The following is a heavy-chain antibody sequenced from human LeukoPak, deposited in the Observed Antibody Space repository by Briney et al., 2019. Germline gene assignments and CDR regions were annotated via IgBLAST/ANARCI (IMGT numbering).Heavy chain of an antibody. CDR3: ERGGAADSGYDSYYYYYYYMDV. CDR2: ISSSISYI. D-gene: IGHD5-12*01. Sequence: GGSLRLSCAASGFTFSSYSMNWVRQAPGKGLEWVSSISSSISYIYYADSVKGRFPISRDNAKNSLYLQMHSLRDEDTAVYYCERGGAADSGYDSYYYYYYYMDVWGKGTTVTVSS. CDR1: GFTFSSYS. J-gene: IGHJ6*03. V-gene: IGHV3-21*01.